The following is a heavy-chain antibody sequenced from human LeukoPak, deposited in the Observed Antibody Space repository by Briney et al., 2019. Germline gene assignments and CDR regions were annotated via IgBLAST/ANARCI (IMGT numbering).Heavy chain of an antibody. V-gene: IGHV1-69*04. CDR2: IIPILGIA. D-gene: IGHD4-23*01. CDR1: GGTFSSYA. J-gene: IGHJ4*02. CDR3: ARDRVATGYGFDY. Sequence: GASVKVSCKASGGTFSSYAISWVRQAPGQGLEWMGRIIPILGIANYAQKFQGRVTITADKSTSTAYMELSSLRSEDTAVYYCARDRVATGYGFDYWGQGTLVTVSS.